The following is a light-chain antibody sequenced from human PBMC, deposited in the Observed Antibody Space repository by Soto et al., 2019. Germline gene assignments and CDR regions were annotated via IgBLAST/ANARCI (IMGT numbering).Light chain of an antibody. Sequence: EIVLTQSPGTLSLSPGERATLSCGASQSVSSSYLAWYQQKPGQAPRLLIYGASSRATGIPDRFRGSGSGTDFTLTISRLEPEDFAVYYCQQYGSSPVTFGQGTKVEIK. CDR2: GAS. J-gene: IGKJ1*01. CDR1: QSVSSSY. CDR3: QQYGSSPVT. V-gene: IGKV3-20*01.